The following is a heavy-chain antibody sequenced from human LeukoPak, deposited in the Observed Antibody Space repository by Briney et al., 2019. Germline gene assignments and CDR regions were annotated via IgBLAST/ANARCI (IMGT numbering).Heavy chain of an antibody. CDR2: ISSGGSIT. Sequence: GGSLRLSCVVSGLTFRSYEMNWGRQAPGKGLEWVSYISSGGSITYYADSVKGRFTISRDDAKNSLYLQMNSLRVEDTAIYYCARIESNWAFDYWGQGTLVTVSA. V-gene: IGHV3-48*03. J-gene: IGHJ4*02. D-gene: IGHD7-27*01. CDR1: GLTFRSYE. CDR3: ARIESNWAFDY.